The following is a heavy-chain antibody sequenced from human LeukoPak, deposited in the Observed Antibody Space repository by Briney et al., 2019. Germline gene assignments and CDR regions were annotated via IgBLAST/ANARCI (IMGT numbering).Heavy chain of an antibody. CDR2: INTDGSST. Sequence: GSLRLSCAASGFTFSSYWMHWVRQAPGKGLVWVSRINTDGSSTSYADSVKGRFTISRDNAKNTLYLQMNSLRAEDTAVYYCARSGYSYGSYDYWGQGTLVTVSS. V-gene: IGHV3-74*01. CDR1: GFTFSSYW. J-gene: IGHJ4*02. D-gene: IGHD5-18*01. CDR3: ARSGYSYGSYDY.